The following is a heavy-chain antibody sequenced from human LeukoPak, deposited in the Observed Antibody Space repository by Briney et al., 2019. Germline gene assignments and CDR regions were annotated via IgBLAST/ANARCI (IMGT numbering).Heavy chain of an antibody. CDR3: ARWKDYYDYFDY. Sequence: ASVKVSCKASGYTFTSYGISWVRQAPGQGLEWMGWISAYNGNTNYAQKFQGRVTMTRDTSISTAYMELSRLRSDDTAVYYCARWKDYYDYFDYWGQGTLVTVSS. CDR2: ISAYNGNT. D-gene: IGHD3-22*01. V-gene: IGHV1-18*01. CDR1: GYTFTSYG. J-gene: IGHJ4*02.